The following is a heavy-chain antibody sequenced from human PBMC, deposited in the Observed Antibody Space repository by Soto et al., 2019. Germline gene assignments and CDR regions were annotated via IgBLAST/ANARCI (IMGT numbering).Heavy chain of an antibody. D-gene: IGHD1-7*01. CDR3: AEVSGTSTRVFAS. J-gene: IGHJ5*01. V-gene: IGHV4-31*02. CDR2: IRYRGNT. Sequence: WIRKNPGRWLEWIRYIRYRGNTSSHPSRMSRVTISIDTSQNQFSLMLSSVTAADTSFYLAAEVSGTSTRVFASWGQGTPVTVSS.